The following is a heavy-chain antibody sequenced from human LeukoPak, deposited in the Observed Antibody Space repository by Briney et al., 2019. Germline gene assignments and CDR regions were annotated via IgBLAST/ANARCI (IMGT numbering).Heavy chain of an antibody. CDR3: ARGVHDSNFDY. V-gene: IGHV4-30-4*01. CDR2: IYYSGST. D-gene: IGHD1-1*01. Sequence: SETLSLTCTVSGGSISSGDYYWSWIRQPPGKGLEWIGYIYYSGSTYYNPSLKSRVTISVDTSKNQFSLKLSSVTAADTAVYYCARGVHDSNFDYWGQGALVTCSS. J-gene: IGHJ4*02. CDR1: GGSISSGDYY.